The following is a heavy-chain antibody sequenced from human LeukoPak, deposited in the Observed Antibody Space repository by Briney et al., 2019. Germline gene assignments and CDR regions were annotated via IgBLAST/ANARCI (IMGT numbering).Heavy chain of an antibody. CDR1: GFTFSSYW. V-gene: IGHV3-7*01. Sequence: PGGSLRLSCAASGFTFSSYWMSWVRQAPGKGLEWVANIKQDGSEKYYVDSVKGRFTISRDNAKNSLYLQMNSLRAEDTAVYYCARAPRFLEWFQTGYFDYWGQGTLVTVSS. D-gene: IGHD3-3*01. J-gene: IGHJ4*02. CDR3: ARAPRFLEWFQTGYFDY. CDR2: IKQDGSEK.